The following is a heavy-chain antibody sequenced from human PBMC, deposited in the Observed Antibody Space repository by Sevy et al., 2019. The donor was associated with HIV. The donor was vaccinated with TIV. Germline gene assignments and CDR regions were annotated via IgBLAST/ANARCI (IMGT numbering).Heavy chain of an antibody. D-gene: IGHD2-15*01. CDR1: GGSFSGYY. CDR2: ISHSGST. Sequence: SETLSLTCAVYGGSFSGYYWNWIRQPPEKGLEWIGEISHSGSTNYNPSLQSRANISVDTSKNQFSLSLSSVTAADTAVYYCARGSIPMCSGGSCYSSNFDSWGQRNLVTVSS. J-gene: IGHJ4*02. CDR3: ARGSIPMCSGGSCYSSNFDS. V-gene: IGHV4-34*01.